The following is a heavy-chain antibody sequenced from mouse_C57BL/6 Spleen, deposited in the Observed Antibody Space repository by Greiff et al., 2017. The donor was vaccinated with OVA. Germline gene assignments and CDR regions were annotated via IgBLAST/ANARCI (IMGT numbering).Heavy chain of an antibody. CDR3: ARNYYGSSYFDY. CDR2: INPSSGYT. CDR1: GYTFTSYW. D-gene: IGHD1-1*01. Sequence: QVQLKQSGAELAKPGASVKLSCKASGYTFTSYWMHWVKQRPGQGLGWIGYINPSSGYTKYNQKFKDKATLTADKSSSTAYMQLSSLTYEDSAVYYCARNYYGSSYFDYWGQGTTLTVSS. V-gene: IGHV1-7*01. J-gene: IGHJ2*01.